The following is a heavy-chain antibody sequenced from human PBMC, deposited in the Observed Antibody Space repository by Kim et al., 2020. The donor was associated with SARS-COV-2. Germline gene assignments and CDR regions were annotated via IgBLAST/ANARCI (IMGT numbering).Heavy chain of an antibody. V-gene: IGHV1-3*01. CDR3: ARGVGSGWYRGWFDP. Sequence: QKFQGRVTITRDTSASTAYLELSSRRSEDTAVYYCARGVGSGWYRGWFDPWGQGTLVTVSS. D-gene: IGHD6-19*01. J-gene: IGHJ5*02.